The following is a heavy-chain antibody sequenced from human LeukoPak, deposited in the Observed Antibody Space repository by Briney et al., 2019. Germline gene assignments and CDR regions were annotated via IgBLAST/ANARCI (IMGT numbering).Heavy chain of an antibody. CDR2: IIPIFGTA. Sequence: ASVKVSFKASGGTFSSYAISWVRQAPGQGLEWMGGIIPIFGTANYAQKFQGRVTITADESTSTAYMELSSLRSEDTAVYYCARGPEDHYYYGMDVWGQGTTVTVSS. J-gene: IGHJ6*02. CDR3: ARGPEDHYYYGMDV. CDR1: GGTFSSYA. V-gene: IGHV1-69*13.